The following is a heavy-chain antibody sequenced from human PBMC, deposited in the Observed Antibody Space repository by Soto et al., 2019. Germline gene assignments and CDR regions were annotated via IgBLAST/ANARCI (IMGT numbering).Heavy chain of an antibody. J-gene: IGHJ4*02. CDR2: ISANGGFE. CDR3: TRDIFRTITTVDY. V-gene: IGHV3-9*01. D-gene: IGHD2-21*01. CDR1: GFNFDDHA. Sequence: EVQLVESGGGLVEPGRSLRLSCVASGFNFDDHAMNWVRLAPGKGLEWVSGISANGGFECYANSVKGRFTISRDNAKNSLFLQMTSLRREDTAVYYCTRDIFRTITTVDYWGQGTLVTVSS.